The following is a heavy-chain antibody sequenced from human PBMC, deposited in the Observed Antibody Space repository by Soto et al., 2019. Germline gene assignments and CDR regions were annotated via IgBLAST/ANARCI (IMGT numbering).Heavy chain of an antibody. Sequence: GGSLRLSCAASGFTFDDYAMHWVRQAPGKGLEWVSGISWNSGSIGYADSVKGRFTISRDNAKNSLYLQMNSLRAEDTALYYCAKVRSSRWLDATYYFDYWGQGTLVTVSS. CDR3: AKVRSSRWLDATYYFDY. CDR2: ISWNSGSI. J-gene: IGHJ4*02. V-gene: IGHV3-9*01. CDR1: GFTFDDYA. D-gene: IGHD6-19*01.